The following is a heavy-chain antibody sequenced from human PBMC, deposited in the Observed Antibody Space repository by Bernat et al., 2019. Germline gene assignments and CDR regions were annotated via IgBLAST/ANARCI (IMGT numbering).Heavy chain of an antibody. Sequence: QVQLVESGGGVVQPGRSLRLSCAASGFTFSSYGMHWVRQAPGKGLEWVAVISYDGSNKYYADAVKGRFTISRDNSKNTLYLQMNSLRAEDTAVYYCAKASVPAGYCYYYYGMDVWGQGTTVTVSS. CDR1: GFTFSSYG. J-gene: IGHJ6*02. V-gene: IGHV3-30*18. CDR2: ISYDGSNK. CDR3: AKASVPAGYCYYYYGMDV. D-gene: IGHD2-2*01.